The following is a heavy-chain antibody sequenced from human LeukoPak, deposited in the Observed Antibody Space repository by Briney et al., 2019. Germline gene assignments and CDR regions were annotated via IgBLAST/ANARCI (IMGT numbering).Heavy chain of an antibody. CDR3: AKEAVAAPPIDY. V-gene: IGHV3-23*01. Sequence: GRSLRLSCAASGFTFSGYAMSWVRQAPGKGLEWVSAISGSAYSTYYADSVKGRFTISRDNSKNTLYLQMNSLRAEDTAVYYCAKEAVAAPPIDYWGQGTLVTVSS. J-gene: IGHJ4*02. CDR2: ISGSAYST. CDR1: GFTFSGYA. D-gene: IGHD6-19*01.